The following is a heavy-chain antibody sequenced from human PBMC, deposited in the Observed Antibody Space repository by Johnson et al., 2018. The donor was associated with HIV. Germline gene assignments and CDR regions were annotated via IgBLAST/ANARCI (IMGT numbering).Heavy chain of an antibody. CDR3: ARDLKSYYDSSGYFDAFDI. V-gene: IGHV3-20*04. CDR1: GFTFDDYG. Sequence: EVQLVESGGGVVRPGGSLRLSCAASGFTFDDYGMSWVRQAPGKGLEWVSGINWNGGSTGYADSVKGRFTISRDNANNSLYLQMNSLRAEDTALYYCARDLKSYYDSSGYFDAFDIWGQGTMVTVSS. CDR2: INWNGGST. J-gene: IGHJ3*02. D-gene: IGHD3-22*01.